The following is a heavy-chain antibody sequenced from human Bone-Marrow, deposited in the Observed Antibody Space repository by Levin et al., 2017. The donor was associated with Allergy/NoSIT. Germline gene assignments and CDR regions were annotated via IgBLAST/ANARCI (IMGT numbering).Heavy chain of an antibody. J-gene: IGHJ4*02. CDR1: GFTFSSYG. Sequence: PGGSLRLSCAASGFTFSSYGMHWVRQAPGKGLEWVAVISYDGSNKYYADSVKGRFTISRDNSKNTLYLQMNSLRAEDTAVYYCAKDEPTYYDYIWGSYRYYGSDYWGQGTLVTVSS. D-gene: IGHD3-16*02. CDR2: ISYDGSNK. CDR3: AKDEPTYYDYIWGSYRYYGSDY. V-gene: IGHV3-30*18.